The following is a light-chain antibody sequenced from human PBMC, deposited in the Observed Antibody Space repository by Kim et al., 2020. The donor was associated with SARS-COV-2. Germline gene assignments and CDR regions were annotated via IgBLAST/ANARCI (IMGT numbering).Light chain of an antibody. Sequence: PGEESTLASRASPSAWSNHLAWYQQRRGQTPRLLIYGTSNRASGIPERFSGSGAGTDFTLTISRLEPEDFAVYYCHQCDGSPPYTFGQGTKLEI. CDR3: HQCDGSPPYT. CDR1: PSAWSNH. CDR2: GTS. V-gene: IGKV3-20*01. J-gene: IGKJ2*01.